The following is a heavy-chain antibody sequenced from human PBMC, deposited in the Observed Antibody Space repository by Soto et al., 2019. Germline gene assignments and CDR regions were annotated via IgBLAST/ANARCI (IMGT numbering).Heavy chain of an antibody. V-gene: IGHV3-21*01. CDR3: ARDQLHNYDFWSGHPRLSYFDY. Sequence: GGSLRLSCAASGFTFSSYSMNWVRQAPGKGLEWVSSISSSSSYIYYADSVKGRFTISRDNAKNSLYLQMNSLRAEDTAVYYCARDQLHNYDFWSGHPRLSYFDYWGQGTLVTVSS. J-gene: IGHJ4*02. D-gene: IGHD3-3*01. CDR1: GFTFSSYS. CDR2: ISSSSSYI.